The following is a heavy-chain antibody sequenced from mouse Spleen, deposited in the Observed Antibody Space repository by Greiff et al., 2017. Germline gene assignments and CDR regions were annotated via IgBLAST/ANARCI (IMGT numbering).Heavy chain of an antibody. D-gene: IGHD2-1*01. V-gene: IGHV1-78*01. CDR2: IYPRDGST. CDR3: ARTLYGNYDY. J-gene: IGHJ2*01. Sequence: QVQLQQSGAELVRPGASVKLSCTASGFNIKDDYMHWMKQRPEQGLEWIGYIYPRDGSTKYNEKFKGKATLTADKSSSTAYMQLNSLTSEDSAVYFCARTLYGNYDYWGQGTTLTVSS. CDR1: GFNIKDDY.